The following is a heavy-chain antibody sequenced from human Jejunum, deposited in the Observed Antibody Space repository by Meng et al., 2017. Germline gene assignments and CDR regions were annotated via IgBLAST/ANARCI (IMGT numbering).Heavy chain of an antibody. J-gene: IGHJ4*02. CDR1: GFTFSSYA. CDR3: VRDAFFGGG. D-gene: IGHD3-16*01. CDR2: ISYDGRTK. Sequence: QGQLVGSGGGVVQPGRALRLSCAASGFTFSSYAMHWVRQAPGKGLEWVSFISYDGRTKYYTDSVKGRFTVSRDDSENTLFLQMNSLRSEDTAMYYCVRDAFFGGGWGQGTLVTVSS. V-gene: IGHV3-30*10.